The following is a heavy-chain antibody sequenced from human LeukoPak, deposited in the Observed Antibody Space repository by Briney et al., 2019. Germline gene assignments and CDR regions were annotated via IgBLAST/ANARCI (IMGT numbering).Heavy chain of an antibody. V-gene: IGHV3-48*01. CDR2: ISSSSSTI. D-gene: IGHD3-10*01. Sequence: QAGGSLRLSCAASGFTFSSYSMNWVRQAPGKGLEWVSYISSSSSTIYYADSVKGRFTISRDNAKNSLYLQMNSLRAEDTAVYYCASLDYEARITMVRGVVDAFDIWGQGTMVTVSS. CDR3: ASLDYEARITMVRGVVDAFDI. CDR1: GFTFSSYS. J-gene: IGHJ3*02.